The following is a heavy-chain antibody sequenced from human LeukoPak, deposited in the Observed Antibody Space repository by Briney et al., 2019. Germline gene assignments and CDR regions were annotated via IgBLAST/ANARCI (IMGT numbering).Heavy chain of an antibody. J-gene: IGHJ4*02. Sequence: ASVKVSCKASGYTFTSYAMHWVRQAPGQRLEWMGWINAGNGNTKYSQKFQGRVTITRDTSASTAYMELSSLRSEDTAVYYCARVWLGSGSYSEFDYWGQGTLVTVSS. V-gene: IGHV1-3*01. CDR1: GYTFTSYA. D-gene: IGHD1-26*01. CDR3: ARVWLGSGSYSEFDY. CDR2: INAGNGNT.